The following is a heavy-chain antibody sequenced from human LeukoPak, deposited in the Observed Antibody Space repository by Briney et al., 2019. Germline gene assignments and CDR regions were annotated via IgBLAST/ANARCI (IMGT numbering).Heavy chain of an antibody. CDR3: ARDMAAAGGAFDI. CDR2: INPNSGGT. Sequence: ASVKVSCKASGYTFTGYYMHWVRQAPGQGLEWMGWINPNSGGTNYAQKFQGWVTMTRDTSISTAYMELSRLRSDDTAVYYCARDMAAAGGAFDIWGQGTMVTVSS. J-gene: IGHJ3*02. D-gene: IGHD6-13*01. CDR1: GYTFTGYY. V-gene: IGHV1-2*04.